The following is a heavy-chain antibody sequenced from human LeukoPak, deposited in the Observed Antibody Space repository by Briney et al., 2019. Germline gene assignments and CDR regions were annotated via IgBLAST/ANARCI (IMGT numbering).Heavy chain of an antibody. Sequence: SETLSLTCAVYGGAFSGYYWSWIRQPPGKGLEWIGEINHSGSTNYNPSLKSRVTISVDTSKNQFSLKLSSVTAADTAVYYCARVRWYSSSWYDDWYFDLWGRGTLVTVSS. CDR2: INHSGST. D-gene: IGHD6-13*01. J-gene: IGHJ2*01. V-gene: IGHV4-34*01. CDR3: ARVRWYSSSWYDDWYFDL. CDR1: GGAFSGYY.